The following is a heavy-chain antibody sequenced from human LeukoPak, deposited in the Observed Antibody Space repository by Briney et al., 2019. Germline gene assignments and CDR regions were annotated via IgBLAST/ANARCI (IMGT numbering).Heavy chain of an antibody. CDR2: TYYRSKWFN. J-gene: IGHJ4*02. D-gene: IGHD2-15*01. CDR1: GETVSSDNAA. V-gene: IGHV6-1*01. CDR3: ARDWSLCSGNNCFYYFDY. Sequence: PSQTLSLTCAIAGETVSSDNAAWNWIRQSPSRGLEWLGRTYYRSKWFNDYAVSMRGRININADTSKNQFSLQLNSVTPEDSAVYFCARDWSLCSGNNCFYYFDYWGQGTLVTVSS.